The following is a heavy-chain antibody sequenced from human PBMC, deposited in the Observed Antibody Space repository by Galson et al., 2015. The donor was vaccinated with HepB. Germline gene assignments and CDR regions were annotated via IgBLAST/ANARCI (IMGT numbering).Heavy chain of an antibody. CDR2: IRYNARNI. V-gene: IGHV3-30*02. J-gene: IGHJ4*02. Sequence: SLRLSCAASGFMFSNSGMHWVRQAPGKGLEWVAYIRYNARNIFYTDSVKGRFTISRDNSKNTVSLQMTSLRPEDTAVYYCAKDSGRRLKLFQYYFDSWGPGTLVTVSS. CDR3: AKDSGRRLKLFQYYFDS. CDR1: GFMFSNSG. D-gene: IGHD6-19*01.